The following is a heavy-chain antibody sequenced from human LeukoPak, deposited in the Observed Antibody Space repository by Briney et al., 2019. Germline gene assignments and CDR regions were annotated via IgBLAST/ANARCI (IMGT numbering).Heavy chain of an antibody. Sequence: GGSLRLSCVVSGFTFSSSAMSWVRQAPGKGLEWVSAISGYGDTTYYAESVKGRFTISRDNSKSTLFLEMNSLGVEDTALYYCASSLLPRLWGQGTLVTVSP. J-gene: IGHJ4*02. CDR1: GFTFSSSA. CDR2: ISGYGDTT. D-gene: IGHD3-10*01. CDR3: ASSLLPRL. V-gene: IGHV3-23*01.